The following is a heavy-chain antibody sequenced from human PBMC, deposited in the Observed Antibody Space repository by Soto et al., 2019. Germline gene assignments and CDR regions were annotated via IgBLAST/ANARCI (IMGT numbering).Heavy chain of an antibody. CDR3: ARTKPLQQLDAPFDY. J-gene: IGHJ4*02. V-gene: IGHV1-3*01. CDR1: GYTFTSYA. Sequence: ASVKVSCKASGYTFTSYAMHWVRQAPGQRLEWMGWINAGNGNTKYSQKFQGRVTITRDTSASTAYMELSSLRSEDTAVYYCARTKPLQQLDAPFDYWGQGTLVTVSS. D-gene: IGHD6-13*01. CDR2: INAGNGNT.